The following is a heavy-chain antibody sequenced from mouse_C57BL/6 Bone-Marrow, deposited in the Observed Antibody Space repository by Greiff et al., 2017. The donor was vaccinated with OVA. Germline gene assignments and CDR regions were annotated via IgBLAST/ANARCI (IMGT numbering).Heavy chain of an antibody. CDR2: IDPSDSET. CDR3: ASSDYGSSYDWFAY. J-gene: IGHJ3*01. V-gene: IGHV1-52*01. CDR1: GYTFTSYW. D-gene: IGHD1-1*01. Sequence: VQLQQPGAELVRPGSSVKLSCKASGYTFTSYWMHWVKQRPIQGLEWIGNIDPSDSETHYNQKVKDKATLTVAKSSSTAYLQLSSLPSRDSSVYYCASSDYGSSYDWFAYWGQGALVTVS.